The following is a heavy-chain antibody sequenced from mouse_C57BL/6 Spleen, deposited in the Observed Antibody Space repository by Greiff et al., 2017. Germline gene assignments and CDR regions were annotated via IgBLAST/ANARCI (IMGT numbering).Heavy chain of an antibody. CDR2: IDPSDSYT. CDR1: GYTFTSYW. Sequence: QVQLQQPGAELVKPGASVKLSCKASGYTFTSYWMQWVKQRPGQGLEWIGEIDPSDSYTNYNQKFKGQATLTVDTSSSTAYMQLSSLTSEDSAVYYCARVIYDYDVGMDYWGQGTSVTVSS. CDR3: ARVIYDYDVGMDY. J-gene: IGHJ4*01. V-gene: IGHV1-50*01. D-gene: IGHD2-4*01.